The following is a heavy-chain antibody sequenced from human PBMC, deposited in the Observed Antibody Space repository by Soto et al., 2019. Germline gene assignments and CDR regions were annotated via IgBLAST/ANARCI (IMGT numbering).Heavy chain of an antibody. D-gene: IGHD2-2*01. Sequence: GGSLRLSCVASGFTFSSYGMHWVRQAPGKGLEWVSSISSSSSYIYYADSVKGRFTISRDNAKNSLYLQMNSLRAEDTAVYYCAREISSTSCPYFDYWGQGTLVTVSS. V-gene: IGHV3-21*01. CDR3: AREISSTSCPYFDY. CDR1: GFTFSSYG. CDR2: ISSSSSYI. J-gene: IGHJ4*02.